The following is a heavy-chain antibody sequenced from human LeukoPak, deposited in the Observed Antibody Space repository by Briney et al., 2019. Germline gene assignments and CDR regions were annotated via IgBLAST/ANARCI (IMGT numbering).Heavy chain of an antibody. Sequence: PGGSLRLSCAASGFTFSDYYMSWILQAPGKGLEWLSYISSDGTTIQYADSVKGRFTISRDNAKNSLYLQMNSLRAEDTAVYYCETLIKVGASDYWGQGTLVTVSS. J-gene: IGHJ4*02. CDR2: ISSDGTTI. CDR1: GFTFSDYY. D-gene: IGHD1-26*01. V-gene: IGHV3-11*04. CDR3: ETLIKVGASDY.